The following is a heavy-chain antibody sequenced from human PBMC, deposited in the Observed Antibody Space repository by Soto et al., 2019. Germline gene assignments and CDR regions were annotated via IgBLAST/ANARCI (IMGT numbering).Heavy chain of an antibody. CDR2: TRQDGGQS. CDR1: GFTLSSYW. Sequence: GGSLRLSCEASGFTLSSYWMSWIRQAPGKGLEWVANTRQDGGQSYLVDSVQGRFTISRDNAKNSVYLQMNSLRAEDTAVYYCARDGSTGWYFDSWGQGTLVTVSS. J-gene: IGHJ4*02. V-gene: IGHV3-7*01. CDR3: ARDGSTGWYFDS. D-gene: IGHD6-19*01.